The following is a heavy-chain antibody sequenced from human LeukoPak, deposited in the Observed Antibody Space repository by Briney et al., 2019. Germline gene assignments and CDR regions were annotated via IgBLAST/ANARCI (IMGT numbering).Heavy chain of an antibody. D-gene: IGHD5-12*01. V-gene: IGHV4-59*12. CDR3: ARGWNPPAIYSGYEQRTYNWFDP. CDR1: GGSGGSISNYY. Sequence: TSETLSLTCTVSGGSGGSISNYYWSWIRQPPGKGLEWIGNIYYSGTTNYNPSLKSRVTISQNTSKNQFSLKLSSVTAADTAVYYCARGWNPPAIYSGYEQRTYNWFDPWGQGTLVTVSS. J-gene: IGHJ5*02. CDR2: IYYSGTT.